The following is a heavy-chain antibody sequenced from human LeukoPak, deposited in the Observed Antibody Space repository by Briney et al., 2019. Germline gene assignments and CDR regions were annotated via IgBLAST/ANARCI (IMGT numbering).Heavy chain of an antibody. CDR3: ARAMLLEWLSPLYYYYYGMDV. D-gene: IGHD3-3*01. CDR1: GFTFSSYA. J-gene: IGHJ6*02. Sequence: PGRSLRLSCAASGFTFSSYAMHWVRQAPGKGLEWVAVISYDGSNKYYADSVKGRFTISRDNSKNALYLQMNSLSAEDTAVYYCARAMLLEWLSPLYYYYYGMDVWGQGTTVTVSS. V-gene: IGHV3-30*04. CDR2: ISYDGSNK.